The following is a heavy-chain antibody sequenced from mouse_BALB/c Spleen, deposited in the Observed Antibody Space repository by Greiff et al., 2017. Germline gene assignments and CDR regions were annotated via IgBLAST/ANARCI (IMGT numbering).Heavy chain of an antibody. V-gene: IGHV1-5*01. CDR1: GYTFTSYW. CDR2: IYPGNSDT. Sequence: DVQLQESGTVLARPGASVKMSCKASGYTFTSYWMHWVKQRPGQGLEWIGAIYPGNSDTSYNQKFKGKAKLTAVTSTSTAYMELSSLTNEDSAVYYCTRCDGYFYAMDYWGQGTSVTVSS. J-gene: IGHJ4*01. D-gene: IGHD2-3*01. CDR3: TRCDGYFYAMDY.